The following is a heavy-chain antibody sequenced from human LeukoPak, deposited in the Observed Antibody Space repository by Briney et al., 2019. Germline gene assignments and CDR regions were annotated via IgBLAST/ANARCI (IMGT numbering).Heavy chain of an antibody. CDR2: IIPILGIA. CDR3: ASTRRLLGYYYYGMDV. V-gene: IGHV1-69*10. D-gene: IGHD6-25*01. CDR1: GGTFSSYA. Sequence: VKVSCKASGGTFSSYAISWVRQAPGQGLEWMGRIIPILGIANYAQKFQGRVTITADKSTSTAYMELSSLRSEDTAVYYCASTRRLLGYYYYGMDVWGQGTTVTVSS. J-gene: IGHJ6*02.